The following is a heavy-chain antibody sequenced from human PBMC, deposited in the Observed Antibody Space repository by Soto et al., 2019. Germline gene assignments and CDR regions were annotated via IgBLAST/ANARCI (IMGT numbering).Heavy chain of an antibody. Sequence: ASVKVSCKASGYTFTGYYMHWVRQAPGQGLEWMGWINPNSGGTNYAQKFQGWVTMTRDTSISTAYMDLSRLRSDDTAVYYCARDQGITTFGVNSMYYYCMDVWGKETTVTASP. D-gene: IGHD3-3*01. CDR3: ARDQGITTFGVNSMYYYCMDV. CDR2: INPNSGGT. V-gene: IGHV1-2*04. CDR1: GYTFTGYY. J-gene: IGHJ6*04.